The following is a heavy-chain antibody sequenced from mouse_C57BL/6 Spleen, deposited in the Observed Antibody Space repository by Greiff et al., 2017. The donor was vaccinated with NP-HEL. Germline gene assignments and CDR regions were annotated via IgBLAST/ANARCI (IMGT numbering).Heavy chain of an antibody. CDR1: GYSITSGYY. V-gene: IGHV3-6*01. CDR2: ISYDGSN. CDR3: AREGITTPPFAY. J-gene: IGHJ3*01. Sequence: EVQLQQSGPGLVKPSQSLSLTCSVTGYSITSGYYWNWIRQFPGNKLEWMGYISYDGSNNYNPSLKNRISITRDTSKNQFFLKLNSVTTEDTATYYCAREGITTPPFAYWGQRTLVTVSA. D-gene: IGHD1-1*01.